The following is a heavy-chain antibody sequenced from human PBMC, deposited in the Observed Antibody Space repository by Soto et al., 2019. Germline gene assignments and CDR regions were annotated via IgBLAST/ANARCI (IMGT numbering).Heavy chain of an antibody. CDR1: GFSFDHYA. D-gene: IGHD2-2*01. Sequence: EGQLVESGGGLVQPGRSLRLSCVASGFSFDHYAMHWVRQAPGKGLEWVAGITWNSGTKDYGNSVKGRFSISRDNAHNSLELQMSSLGPEDTAFYYCARDDEQVRPGAILGASFDIWGQGTLVTVSS. CDR3: ARDDEQVRPGAILGASFDI. CDR2: ITWNSGTK. V-gene: IGHV3-9*01. J-gene: IGHJ3*02.